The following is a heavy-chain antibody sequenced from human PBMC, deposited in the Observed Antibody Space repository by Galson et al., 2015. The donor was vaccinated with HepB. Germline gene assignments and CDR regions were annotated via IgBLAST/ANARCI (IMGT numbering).Heavy chain of an antibody. Sequence: SLRLSCAASGFTFSNYAMHWVRQAPGKGLEWVAVISYDGSYKYYADSVKGRFTISRDNAKNTLYLQMNSLRAEDTTVYYCARDYYDSSGYRDLEYYFDYWGQGSLVTASS. CDR1: GFTFSNYA. CDR3: ARDYYDSSGYRDLEYYFDY. D-gene: IGHD3-22*01. J-gene: IGHJ4*02. CDR2: ISYDGSYK. V-gene: IGHV3-30*04.